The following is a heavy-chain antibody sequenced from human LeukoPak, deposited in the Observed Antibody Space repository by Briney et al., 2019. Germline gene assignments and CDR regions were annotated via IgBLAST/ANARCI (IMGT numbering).Heavy chain of an antibody. J-gene: IGHJ4*02. CDR2: INHSGST. V-gene: IGHV4-34*01. CDR3: ARGSPRYYYDSSGYYDY. CDR1: GGSFSGYY. D-gene: IGHD3-22*01. Sequence: PSETLSLTCAVYGGSFSGYYWSWIRQPPGKGLEWIWEINHSGSTNYNPSLKSRVTISVDTSKNQFSLKLSSVTAADTAVYYCARGSPRYYYDSSGYYDYWGQGTLVTVSS.